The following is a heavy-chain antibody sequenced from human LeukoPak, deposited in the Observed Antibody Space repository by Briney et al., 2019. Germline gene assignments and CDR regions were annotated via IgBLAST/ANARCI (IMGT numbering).Heavy chain of an antibody. J-gene: IGHJ4*02. CDR3: AREILGGFNPGAY. V-gene: IGHV4-4*02. Sequence: SETLSLTCTVSLDSTTSNFWRWVRHPPGKGLEWIGEIHRSGSTIYNPSLESRGTISIDSSRNKIALELSYVTAADTAVYYCAREILGGFNPGAYWGQGTLVTVSS. CDR2: IHRSGST. D-gene: IGHD1-14*01. CDR1: LDSTTSNF.